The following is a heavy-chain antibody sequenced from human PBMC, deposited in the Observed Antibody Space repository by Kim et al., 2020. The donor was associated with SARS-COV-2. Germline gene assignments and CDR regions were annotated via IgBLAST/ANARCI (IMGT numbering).Heavy chain of an antibody. CDR1: GYSFTSYW. Sequence: GESLKISCKGSGYSFTSYWISWVRQMPGKGLEWMGRIDPSDSYTNYSPSFQGHVTISADKSISTAYLQWSSLKASDTAMYYCARHGTDSSSWYRNWFDPWGQGTLFTVSS. D-gene: IGHD6-13*01. CDR2: IDPSDSYT. J-gene: IGHJ5*02. CDR3: ARHGTDSSSWYRNWFDP. V-gene: IGHV5-10-1*01.